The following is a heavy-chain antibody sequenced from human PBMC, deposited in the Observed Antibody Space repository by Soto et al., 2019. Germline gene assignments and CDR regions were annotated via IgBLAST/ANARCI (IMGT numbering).Heavy chain of an antibody. CDR1: GGSLSSVGYY. Sequence: QVQLQESGPGLVKPSQTLSLTCTVSGGSLSSVGYYWSWIRQHPGHGLEWIGYIYYSGNTSYNPSHNSRVTISVDTSTNQFSLKLSSVNAAHPAVYFCARGVRDWGQGTLVTVSS. D-gene: IGHD3-10*01. CDR2: IYYSGNT. CDR3: ARGVRD. V-gene: IGHV4-31*03. J-gene: IGHJ4*02.